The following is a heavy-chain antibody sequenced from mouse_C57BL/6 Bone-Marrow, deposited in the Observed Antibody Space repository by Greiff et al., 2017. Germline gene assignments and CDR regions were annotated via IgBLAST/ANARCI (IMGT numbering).Heavy chain of an antibody. Sequence: EVQVVESGGDLVKPGGSLKLSCAASGFTFSSYGMSWVRQTPDKRLEWVATISSGGSYTYYPDSVKGRFTISRDNAKNTLYLQMSSLKSEDTAMYYCARHESYGTWFAYWGQGTLVTVSA. J-gene: IGHJ3*01. CDR1: GFTFSSYG. CDR3: ARHESYGTWFAY. D-gene: IGHD3-3*01. CDR2: ISSGGSYT. V-gene: IGHV5-6*01.